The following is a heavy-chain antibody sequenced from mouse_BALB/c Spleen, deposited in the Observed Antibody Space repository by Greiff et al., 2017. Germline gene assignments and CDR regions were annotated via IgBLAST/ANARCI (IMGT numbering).Heavy chain of an antibody. Sequence: QVQLQQPGAELVMPGASVKMSCKASGYTFTDYWMHWVKQRPGQGLEWIGAIDTSDSYTSYNQKFKGKATLTVDESSSTAYMQLSSLTSEDSAVYYCAGHLLYWGQGTSVTVSS. J-gene: IGHJ4*01. CDR2: IDTSDSYT. CDR1: GYTFTDYW. CDR3: AGHLLY. V-gene: IGHV1-69*01. D-gene: IGHD2-1*01.